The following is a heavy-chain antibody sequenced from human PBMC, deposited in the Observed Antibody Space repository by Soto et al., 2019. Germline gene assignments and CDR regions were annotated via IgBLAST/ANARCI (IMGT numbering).Heavy chain of an antibody. V-gene: IGHV3-21*01. J-gene: IGHJ3*02. Sequence: GGSLRLSCAASGFTFSSYSMNWVRQAPGKGLEWVSSISSSSSYIYYADSVKGRFTISRDNAKNSLYLQMNSLRAEDAAVYYCARVVTTPGDALDIWGQGRMVTVSS. CDR1: GFTFSSYS. D-gene: IGHD3-22*01. CDR2: ISSSSSYI. CDR3: ARVVTTPGDALDI.